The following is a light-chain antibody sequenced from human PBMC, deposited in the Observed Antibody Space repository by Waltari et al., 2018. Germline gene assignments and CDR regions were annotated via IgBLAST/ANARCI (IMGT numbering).Light chain of an antibody. Sequence: DIVMTQSPDSLAVSLGERATINCKSSQSVLYSSNNKNYLAWYQQKPGQPPKLLSDWASTRESGVPDRFSGSGSGTEFTLTISSLQAEDVAVYYCQQYYSTPRTFGQGTKVEIK. V-gene: IGKV4-1*01. CDR3: QQYYSTPRT. CDR2: WAS. J-gene: IGKJ1*01. CDR1: QSVLYSSNNKNY.